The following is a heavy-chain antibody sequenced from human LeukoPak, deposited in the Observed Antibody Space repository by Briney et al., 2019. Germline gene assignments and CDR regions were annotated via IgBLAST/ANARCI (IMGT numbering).Heavy chain of an antibody. CDR2: ISPNSGET. CDR1: GYTFTDYY. CDR3: ARDGNFDY. Sequence: ASVKVSCKASGYTFTDYYMHWVRQAPGQGLEWMGWISPNSGETSYAQKFQGRVTMTRDTSIRTDYMEVNSLRPDDTAVFYCARDGNFDYWGQGTLVTVSS. D-gene: IGHD1-1*01. J-gene: IGHJ4*02. V-gene: IGHV1-2*02.